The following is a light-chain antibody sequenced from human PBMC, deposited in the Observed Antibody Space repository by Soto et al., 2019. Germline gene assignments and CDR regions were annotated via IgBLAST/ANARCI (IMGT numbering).Light chain of an antibody. V-gene: IGKV4-1*01. Sequence: DIVMTQSPDSLAVSLGERATINCKSRQSVLYSSNNENYLAWYQQKPGQPPKLLIYWASTRESGVPDRFSGSGSGTDFTLTIISLQAEDLAVYYCQQYYITPYTFGQGTKLDIK. CDR2: WAS. CDR3: QQYYITPYT. J-gene: IGKJ2*01. CDR1: QSVLYSSNNENY.